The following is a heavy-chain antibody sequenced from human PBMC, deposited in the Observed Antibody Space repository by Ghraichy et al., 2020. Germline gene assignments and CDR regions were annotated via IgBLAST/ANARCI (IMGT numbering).Heavy chain of an antibody. CDR3: ARDLGGGWYFDY. J-gene: IGHJ4*02. CDR1: GFIFSGYW. Sequence: GVLNISCAASGFIFSGYWMSWVRQAPGKGLEWVANIKKDGSEKYYMDSVKGRFTISRDNAKNSLYLQMNSLRAEDTAVYYCARDLGGGWYFDYWGQGALVTVSS. D-gene: IGHD6-19*01. CDR2: IKKDGSEK. V-gene: IGHV3-7*01.